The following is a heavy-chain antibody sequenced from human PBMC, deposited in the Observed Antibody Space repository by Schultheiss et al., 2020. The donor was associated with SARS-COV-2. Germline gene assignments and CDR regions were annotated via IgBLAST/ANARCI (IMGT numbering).Heavy chain of an antibody. CDR3: ARVTGCSGGSCHLIKSYYYYYYMDV. J-gene: IGHJ6*03. Sequence: SETLSLTCTVSGGSISSYYWSWIRQPPGKGLEWIGYIYYSGSTNYNPSLKSRVTISVDTSKNQFSLKLSSVTAADTAVYYCARVTGCSGGSCHLIKSYYYYYYMDVWGKGTTVTGSS. CDR2: IYYSGST. V-gene: IGHV4-59*01. CDR1: GGSISSYY. D-gene: IGHD2-15*01.